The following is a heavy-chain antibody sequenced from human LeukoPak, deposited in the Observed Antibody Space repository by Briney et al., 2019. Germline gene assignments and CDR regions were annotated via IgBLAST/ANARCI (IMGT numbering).Heavy chain of an antibody. CDR1: GGSFSGYY. Sequence: SETLPLTCAVYGGSFSGYYWSWIRQPPGKGLEWIGEINHSGSTNYNPSLKSRVTISVDTSKNQFSLKLSSVTAADTAVYYCARGHYGGSWGFDYWGQGTLVTVSS. V-gene: IGHV4-34*01. CDR3: ARGHYGGSWGFDY. J-gene: IGHJ4*02. CDR2: INHSGST. D-gene: IGHD4-17*01.